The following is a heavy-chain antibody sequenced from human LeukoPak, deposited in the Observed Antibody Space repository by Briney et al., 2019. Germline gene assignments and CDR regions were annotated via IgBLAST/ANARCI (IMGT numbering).Heavy chain of an antibody. CDR1: RFTLSSNW. D-gene: IGHD3-16*01. V-gene: IGHV3-7*04. CDR2: IKAGGSEK. Sequence: GRSLTLSCAVSRFTLSSNWMTWDSQVPRKGLEWVAYIKAGGSEKDYVESVKGRFTISRDNAENSLFLQMCRLRAEDTAMYCCARDPWRLGELWLFGAFDIWGQGRMVSASS. CDR3: ARDPWRLGELWLFGAFDI. J-gene: IGHJ3*02.